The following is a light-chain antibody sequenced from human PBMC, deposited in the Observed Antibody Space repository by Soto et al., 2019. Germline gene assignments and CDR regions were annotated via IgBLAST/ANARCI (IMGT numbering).Light chain of an antibody. Sequence: PGETATLSCRASQSVSSDLAWYQQRPGQAPRLLIYGASTRATGIPARFRGSRSGTEFRLTISSLQSEDFATYYCQQYNTWHPKMAFGRGTKVDIK. CDR2: GAS. CDR1: QSVSSD. CDR3: QQYNTWHPKMA. V-gene: IGKV3-15*01. J-gene: IGKJ1*01.